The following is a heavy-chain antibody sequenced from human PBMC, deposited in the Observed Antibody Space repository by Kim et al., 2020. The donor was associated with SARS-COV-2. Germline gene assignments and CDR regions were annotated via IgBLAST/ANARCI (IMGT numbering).Heavy chain of an antibody. Sequence: GGSLRLSCAASGFSFSTYWMSWVRQAPGKGLEWVASIKQGGSEKYYVDSVKGRFTISRDDSKNSLFLQVSSLRAEDTAVYYCARLPNSLAFDYWGQGTPVTVSS. CDR2: IKQGGSEK. CDR3: ARLPNSLAFDY. D-gene: IGHD1-26*01. CDR1: GFSFSTYW. V-gene: IGHV3-7*03. J-gene: IGHJ4*02.